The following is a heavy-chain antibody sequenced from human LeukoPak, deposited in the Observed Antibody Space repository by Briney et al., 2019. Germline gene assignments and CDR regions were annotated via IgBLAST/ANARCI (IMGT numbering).Heavy chain of an antibody. Sequence: ASVKVSCKASGYTFTSYDINWVRQATGQGLEWMGWMNPNSGNTGYAQKFQGRVTMTRNTSISTADMELSSLRSEDTAVYYCARGLRVGATLVAYYWGQGTLVTVSS. J-gene: IGHJ4*02. D-gene: IGHD1-26*01. CDR1: GYTFTSYD. CDR2: MNPNSGNT. V-gene: IGHV1-8*01. CDR3: ARGLRVGATLVAYY.